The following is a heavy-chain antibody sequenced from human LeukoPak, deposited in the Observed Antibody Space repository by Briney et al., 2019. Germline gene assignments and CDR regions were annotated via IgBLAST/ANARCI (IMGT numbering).Heavy chain of an antibody. V-gene: IGHV3-74*01. CDR2: ISSDGTIT. Sequence: GGSLRLSCAASGFTLSSYWMHWVRQAPGKGLVWVSRISSDGTITNYADSVKGRFTISRDNAKNTLYLQMNSLRVEDTAGYYCARFSPPPTWGQGTLVTVSS. CDR3: ARFSPPPT. J-gene: IGHJ4*02. CDR1: GFTLSSYW.